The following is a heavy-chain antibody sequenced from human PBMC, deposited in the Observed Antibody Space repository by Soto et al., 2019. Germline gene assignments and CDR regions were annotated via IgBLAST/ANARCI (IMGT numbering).Heavy chain of an antibody. CDR3: ARLYCSNTSCTGFDP. D-gene: IGHD2-2*01. J-gene: IGHJ5*02. CDR1: GGSVRSNS. V-gene: IGHV4-59*02. Sequence: SETLSLTCSVSGGSVRSNSWTWIRQPPGKGLEWVGFLYSSGSTIYNPSLKSRVTLSLDTSKNQFSLKLSSVTAADTAMYFCARLYCSNTSCTGFDPWGQGTLGTVSS. CDR2: LYSSGST.